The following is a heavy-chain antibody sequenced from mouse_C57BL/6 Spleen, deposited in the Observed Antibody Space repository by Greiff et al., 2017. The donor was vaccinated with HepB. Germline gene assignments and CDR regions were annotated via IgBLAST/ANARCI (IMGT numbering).Heavy chain of an antibody. D-gene: IGHD1-1*01. CDR3: ASTTVVATDY. V-gene: IGHV1-80*01. CDR1: GYAFSSYW. CDR2: IYPGDGDT. J-gene: IGHJ2*01. Sequence: QVQLKESGAELVKPGASVKISCKASGYAFSSYWMNWVKQRPGKGLEWIGQIYPGDGDTNYNGKFKGKATLTADKSSSTAYMQLSSLTSEDSAVYFCASTTVVATDYWGQGTTLTVSS.